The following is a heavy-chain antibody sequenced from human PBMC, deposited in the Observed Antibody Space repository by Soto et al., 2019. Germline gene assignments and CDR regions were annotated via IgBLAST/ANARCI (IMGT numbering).Heavy chain of an antibody. J-gene: IGHJ6*02. CDR1: GFTFSNAW. D-gene: IGHD3-9*01. V-gene: IGHV3-15*01. Sequence: EVQLVESGGGLVKPGGSLRLSCAASGFTFSNAWMSWVRQAPGKGLEWVGRIKSKTDGGTTDYAAPVKGRFTISRDDSKNSLYLQMNSLKTEDTAVYYCTTDPIKGPLYYYYYGMDVWGQGTTVTVSS. CDR3: TTDPIKGPLYYYYYGMDV. CDR2: IKSKTDGGTT.